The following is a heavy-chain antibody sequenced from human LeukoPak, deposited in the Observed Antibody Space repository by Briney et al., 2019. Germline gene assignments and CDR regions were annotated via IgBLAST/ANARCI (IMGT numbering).Heavy chain of an antibody. V-gene: IGHV3-30*18. CDR2: ISHDGTVT. CDR1: GFTFSSYG. D-gene: IGHD6-13*01. CDR3: AKEGSQYASSWFDY. J-gene: IGHJ4*02. Sequence: GRSLRLSCEASGFTFSSYGMQWVRQAPGMGPEWVSVISHDGTVTHYADSVKGRFTISRDSSTNTLYLQIDSLRTEDTAVYYCAKEGSQYASSWFDYWGQGTLVTVSS.